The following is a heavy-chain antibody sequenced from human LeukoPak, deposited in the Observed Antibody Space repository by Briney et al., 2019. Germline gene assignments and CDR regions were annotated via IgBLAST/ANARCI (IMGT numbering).Heavy chain of an antibody. CDR1: GFTFRSYS. CDR2: ISSSRSTI. CDR3: AKERQYYYDSSGYYIIHDAFDI. Sequence: GGSLRLSCAASGFTFRSYSMNWVRQAPGKGLEWVSYISSSRSTIYYADSGKGRFTISRDNSKNTLYLQMNSLRAEDTAVYYCAKERQYYYDSSGYYIIHDAFDIWGQGTMVTVSS. D-gene: IGHD3-22*01. V-gene: IGHV3-48*01. J-gene: IGHJ3*02.